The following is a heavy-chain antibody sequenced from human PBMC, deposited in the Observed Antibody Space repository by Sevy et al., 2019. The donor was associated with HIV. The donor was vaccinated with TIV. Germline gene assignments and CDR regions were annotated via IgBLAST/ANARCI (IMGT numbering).Heavy chain of an antibody. Sequence: GGSLRLSCAASGFTFSSYAMHWVRQAPGKGLEWVAVISYDGSNKYYADSVKGRFTISRDNSKNTLYLQMNSLRAEDTAVYYCARVLWSGYSYDYWGQRTLVTVSP. V-gene: IGHV3-30-3*01. CDR2: ISYDGSNK. D-gene: IGHD3-3*01. CDR1: GFTFSSYA. CDR3: ARVLWSGYSYDY. J-gene: IGHJ4*02.